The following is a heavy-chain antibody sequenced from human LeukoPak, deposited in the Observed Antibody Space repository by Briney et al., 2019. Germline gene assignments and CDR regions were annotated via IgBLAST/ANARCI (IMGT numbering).Heavy chain of an antibody. D-gene: IGHD6-19*01. V-gene: IGHV4-30-2*01. CDR1: GGSISSGGYS. J-gene: IGHJ4*02. CDR2: IYHSGST. Sequence: PSETLSLTCAVSGGSISSGGYSWSWIRQPPGKGLEWIGYIYHSGSTYYNPSLKSRVTISVDRSKNQFSLKLSSVTAADTAVYYCARDRYHPHSSGWIFDYWGQGTLVTVSS. CDR3: ARDRYHPHSSGWIFDY.